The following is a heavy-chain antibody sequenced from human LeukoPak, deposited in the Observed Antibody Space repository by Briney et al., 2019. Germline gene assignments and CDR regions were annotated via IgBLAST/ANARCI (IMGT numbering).Heavy chain of an antibody. J-gene: IGHJ4*02. CDR3: AKEYYDFWSGYPHDY. CDR1: GFTFSSYA. CDR2: ISGSGGGT. V-gene: IGHV3-23*01. D-gene: IGHD3-3*01. Sequence: PGGSLRLSCAASGFTFSSYAMSWVRQAPGKGLEWVSAISGSGGGTYYADSVKGRFTISRDNSKNTLYLQMNSLRAEDTAVYYCAKEYYDFWSGYPHDYWGQGTLVTVSS.